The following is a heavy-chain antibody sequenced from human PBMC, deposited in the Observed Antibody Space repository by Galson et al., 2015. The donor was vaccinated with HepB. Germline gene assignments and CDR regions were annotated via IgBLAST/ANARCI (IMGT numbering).Heavy chain of an antibody. CDR3: ATTVPDSIPVDYLNYYNYGLDV. CDR1: GYSFTSYW. CDR2: IDPSDSYT. V-gene: IGHV5-10-1*01. D-gene: IGHD4/OR15-4a*01. Sequence: QSGAEVKEPGESLRISCKGSGYSFTSYWVTWVRQMPGKGLEWMGRIDPSDSYTNYSPSFEGHVTISADESISTAYLQWSSLKASDTAMYYCATTVPDSIPVDYLNYYNYGLDVWGQGTTITVSS. J-gene: IGHJ6*02.